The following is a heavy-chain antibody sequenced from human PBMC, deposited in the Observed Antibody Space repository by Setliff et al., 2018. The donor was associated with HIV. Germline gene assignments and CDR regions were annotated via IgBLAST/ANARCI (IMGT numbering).Heavy chain of an antibody. CDR2: IYHSGST. CDR1: GDSISSSSYY. D-gene: IGHD3-22*01. V-gene: IGHV4-39*01. CDR3: ASLPPLYDSSGYYFDY. J-gene: IGHJ4*02. Sequence: PSETLSLTCSVSGDSISSSSYYWGWIRQPPGKGLEWIGSIYHSGSTYYNPSLNSRVTISVDASKNQFSLKLSSVTAADTAVYYCASLPPLYDSSGYYFDYWGQGTPVTVSS.